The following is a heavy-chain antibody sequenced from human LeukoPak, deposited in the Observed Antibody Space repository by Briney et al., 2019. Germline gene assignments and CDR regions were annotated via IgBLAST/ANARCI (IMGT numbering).Heavy chain of an antibody. CDR1: GGSISSSSYY. J-gene: IGHJ4*02. D-gene: IGHD2-8*01. CDR3: ASCTNGVCEYFDY. CDR2: IYYSEST. Sequence: SETLSLTCTVSGGSISSSSYYWGWIRQPPGKGLEWIGSIYYSESTDYNPSLKSRVTISVDRSKNQFSLTLSSVTAADTAVYYCASCTNGVCEYFDYWGQGTLVTVSS. V-gene: IGHV4-39*07.